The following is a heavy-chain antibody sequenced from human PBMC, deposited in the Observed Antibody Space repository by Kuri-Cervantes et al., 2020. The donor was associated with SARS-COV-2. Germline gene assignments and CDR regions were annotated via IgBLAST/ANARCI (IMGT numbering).Heavy chain of an antibody. D-gene: IGHD3-10*01. CDR3: ASAPVWFGELYYPERY. CDR2: INPNSGGT. V-gene: IGHV1-2*04. CDR1: GYTFTGHY. J-gene: IGHJ4*02. Sequence: ASVKVSCKASGYTFTGHYMHWVRQAPGQGLEWMGWINPNSGGTNYAQKFQGWVTMTRDTSISTAYMELSSLRSEDTAVYYCASAPVWFGELYYPERYWGQGTLVTVSS.